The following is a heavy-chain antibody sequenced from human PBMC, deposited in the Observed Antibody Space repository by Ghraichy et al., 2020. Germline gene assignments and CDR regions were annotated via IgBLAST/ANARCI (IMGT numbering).Heavy chain of an antibody. CDR2: ISSSSSYI. Sequence: GGSLRLSCAASGFTFSSYSMNWVRQAPGKGLEWVSSISSSSSYIYYADSVKGRFTISRDNAKNSLYLQMNSLRAEDTAVYYCARDLEMATINFDYWGQGTLVTVSS. V-gene: IGHV3-21*01. CDR3: ARDLEMATINFDY. CDR1: GFTFSSYS. J-gene: IGHJ4*02. D-gene: IGHD5-24*01.